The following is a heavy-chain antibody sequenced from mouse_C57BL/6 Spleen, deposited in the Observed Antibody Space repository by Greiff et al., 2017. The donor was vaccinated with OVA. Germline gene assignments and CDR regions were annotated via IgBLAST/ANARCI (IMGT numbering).Heavy chain of an antibody. D-gene: IGHD2-5*01. CDR2: INPSSGYT. J-gene: IGHJ2*01. Sequence: QVQLKESGAELARPGASVKMSCKASGYTFTSYTMHWVKQRPGQGLEWIGYINPSSGYTKYNQKFKDKATLTADKSSSTAYMQLSSLTSEDSAVYYCARHYSNYEDYWGQGTTLTVSS. V-gene: IGHV1-4*01. CDR3: ARHYSNYEDY. CDR1: GYTFTSYT.